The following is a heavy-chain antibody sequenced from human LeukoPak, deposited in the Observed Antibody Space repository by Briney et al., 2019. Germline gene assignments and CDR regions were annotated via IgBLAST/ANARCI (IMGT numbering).Heavy chain of an antibody. J-gene: IGHJ4*02. CDR3: ARDGGYGSGSYYLAY. V-gene: IGHV4-31*03. Sequence: SETLSLTYTVSGGSISSGGYNWNWIRQHPGKGLEWRGYIYYSGSTSYNPSLKSRVIISIDRSKNQFSLKLSSVTAADSAVYYCARDGGYGSGSYYLAYWGQGTLVTVSS. D-gene: IGHD3-10*01. CDR2: IYYSGST. CDR1: GGSISSGGYN.